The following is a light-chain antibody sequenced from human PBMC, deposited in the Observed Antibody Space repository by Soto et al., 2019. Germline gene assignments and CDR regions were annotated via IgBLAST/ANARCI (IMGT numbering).Light chain of an antibody. Sequence: EVVMTQSPASLSASPGERVTLSCRASQNIRSSLAWYQQRPGQAPRLLSYDASTRATGIPPRFSGGGSGTEFTVTISRLQSEDFAIYYCQQYDIWPPYTFGQGTKVEF. CDR1: QNIRSS. CDR3: QQYDIWPPYT. J-gene: IGKJ2*01. CDR2: DAS. V-gene: IGKV3-15*01.